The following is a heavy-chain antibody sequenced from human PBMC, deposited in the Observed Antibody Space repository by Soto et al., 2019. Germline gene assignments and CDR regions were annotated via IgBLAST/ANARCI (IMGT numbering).Heavy chain of an antibody. V-gene: IGHV3-30*18. CDR1: GFTFSSYG. D-gene: IGHD3-16*01. CDR2: ISYDGSNK. J-gene: IGHJ3*02. Sequence: PGGSLRLSCAASGFTFSSYGMHWVRQAPGKGLEWVAVISYDGSNKYYADSVKGRFTISRDNSKNTLYLQMNSLRAEDTAVYYCAKDPPWGTSAFDIWGQGTMVTVSS. CDR3: AKDPPWGTSAFDI.